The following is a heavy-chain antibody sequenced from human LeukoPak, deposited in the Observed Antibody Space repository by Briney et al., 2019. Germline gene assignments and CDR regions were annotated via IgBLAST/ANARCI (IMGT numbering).Heavy chain of an antibody. V-gene: IGHV3-23*01. D-gene: IGHD3-10*01. J-gene: IGHJ4*02. CDR2: ISGSGGST. Sequence: GESLRLSCSASGFPFSVSAMSWVRQAPGKGLEWVSAISGSGGSTYYADSVKGRFTISRDNSKNTLYLQMNSLRAEDTAVYYCAKVPLLHYYGSGATDYWGQGTLVTVSS. CDR1: GFPFSVSA. CDR3: AKVPLLHYYGSGATDY.